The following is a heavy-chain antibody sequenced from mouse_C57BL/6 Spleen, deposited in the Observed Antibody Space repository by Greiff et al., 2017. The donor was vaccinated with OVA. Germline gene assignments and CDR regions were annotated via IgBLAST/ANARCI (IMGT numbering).Heavy chain of an antibody. V-gene: IGHV1-39*01. J-gene: IGHJ4*01. D-gene: IGHD2-4*01. CDR2: INPNYGTT. CDR3: ARGRVYDYDDYYAMDY. CDR1: GYSFTDYN. Sequence: EVQLQQSGPELVKPGASVKISCKASGYSFTDYNMNWVKQSNGKSLEWIGVINPNYGTTSYNRKFKGKATLTVDQSSSPAYMQLNSLTSEDSAVYYGARGRVYDYDDYYAMDYWGQGTSVTVSS.